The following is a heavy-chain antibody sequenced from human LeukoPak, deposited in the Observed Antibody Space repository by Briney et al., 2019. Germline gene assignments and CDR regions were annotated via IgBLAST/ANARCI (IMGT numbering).Heavy chain of an antibody. D-gene: IGHD2-15*01. CDR3: ARVVASTSIDS. J-gene: IGHJ4*02. V-gene: IGHV4-38-2*01. Sequence: SETLSLTCAVSGYSISSGYYWAWIRQPPGKGLEWVGSIFHSGDVYYNPSLKSRVTLSVDPSKNRFSLKLTSVTAADTAIYYCARVVASTSIDSWGQGTLVTVSS. CDR2: IFHSGDV. CDR1: GYSISSGYY.